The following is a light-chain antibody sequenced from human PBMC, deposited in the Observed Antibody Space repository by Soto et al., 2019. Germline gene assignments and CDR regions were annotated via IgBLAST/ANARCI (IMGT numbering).Light chain of an antibody. Sequence: DIQMTQSPSTLSASVGDRVTITCWASQSISSWLAWYQQKPGKAPKLLIFDASSFERGVPSKFSGSGSGTEFTLTISSLQPDDFATFYCQQYNSYPYTFGQGTKLEIK. J-gene: IGKJ2*01. CDR2: DAS. CDR3: QQYNSYPYT. V-gene: IGKV1-5*01. CDR1: QSISSW.